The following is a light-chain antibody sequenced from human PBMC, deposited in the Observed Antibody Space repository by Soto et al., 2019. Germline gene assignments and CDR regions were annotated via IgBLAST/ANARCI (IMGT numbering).Light chain of an antibody. Sequence: QSALTQPASVSGSPGQSIAISCTGTSSDVGGYNCVSWYQQHPGKAPKLMIYDVSNRPSGVSDRFSGAKSGNTASLTISGLQAEDEADYYCSSYTSSSTDVFGTGTKVTVL. CDR3: SSYTSSSTDV. V-gene: IGLV2-14*01. CDR1: SSDVGGYNC. CDR2: DVS. J-gene: IGLJ1*01.